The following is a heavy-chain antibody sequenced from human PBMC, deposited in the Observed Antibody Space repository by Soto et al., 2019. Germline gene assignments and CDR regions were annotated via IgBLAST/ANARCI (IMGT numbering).Heavy chain of an antibody. J-gene: IGHJ6*02. CDR3: ARRDIWGNRLGWGMDV. Sequence: SETLSLTCTVSGGSISSSSYYWGWIRQPPGKGLEWIGSIYYSGSTYYNPSLKSRVTISVDTSKNQFSLKLSSVTAADTAVYYCARRDIWGNRLGWGMDVWGQGTTVTVSS. V-gene: IGHV4-39*01. D-gene: IGHD7-27*01. CDR2: IYYSGST. CDR1: GGSISSSSYY.